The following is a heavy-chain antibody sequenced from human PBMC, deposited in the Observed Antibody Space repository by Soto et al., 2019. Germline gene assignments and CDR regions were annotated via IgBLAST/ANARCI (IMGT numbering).Heavy chain of an antibody. CDR1: GGTFSSYT. Sequence: ASVKVSCKASGGTFSSYTISWVRQAPGQGLEWMGWIIAYLGNTNYAQKLQGRVTITTDTSTSTAYMELRSLRSEDTAVYYCARDSYGDFDYWGQGTLVTVSS. CDR3: ARDSYGDFDY. V-gene: IGHV1-18*01. CDR2: IIAYLGNT. D-gene: IGHD4-17*01. J-gene: IGHJ4*02.